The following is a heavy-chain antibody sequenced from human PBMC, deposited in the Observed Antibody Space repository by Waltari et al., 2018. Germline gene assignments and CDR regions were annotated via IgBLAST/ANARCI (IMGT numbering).Heavy chain of an antibody. D-gene: IGHD6-13*01. J-gene: IGHJ6*02. CDR3: ARVYSSSWYRGSFYGMDV. CDR1: GYTFTSYA. Sequence: KASGYTFTSYAMNWVRQAPGQGLEWMGWINTNTGNPTYAQGFTGRFVFSLDTSVSTAYLQISSLKAEDTAVYYCARVYSSSWYRGSFYGMDVWGQGTTVTVSS. V-gene: IGHV7-4-1*02. CDR2: INTNTGNP.